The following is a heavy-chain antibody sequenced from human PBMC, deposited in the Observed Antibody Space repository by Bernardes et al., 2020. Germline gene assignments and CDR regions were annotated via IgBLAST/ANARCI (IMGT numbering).Heavy chain of an antibody. Sequence: SEPLSLTCTVSGASVSSGSYYWSWIRQPPGKGLEWIGYIHYSGITNHSPSLKSRVILSLHTSKNQFSLKLSSVTAADTAVYYCAREVGSTRYDSWGQGTLVTVSS. V-gene: IGHV4-61*01. D-gene: IGHD1-26*01. CDR3: AREVGSTRYDS. CDR1: GASVSSGSYY. J-gene: IGHJ4*02. CDR2: IHYSGIT.